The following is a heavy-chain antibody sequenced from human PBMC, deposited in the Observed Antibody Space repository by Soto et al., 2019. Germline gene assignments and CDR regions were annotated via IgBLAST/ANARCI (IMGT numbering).Heavy chain of an antibody. CDR1: GGSISSSSYY. J-gene: IGHJ4*02. V-gene: IGHV4-39*01. Sequence: ASETLSLTCTVSGGSISSSSYYWGWIRQPPRKGLEWIGSIYYSGSTYYNPSLKSRVTISVDTSTSTAYMELRSLRSDDTAVYYCASSPGIVPAENGWSLYWGQGTLVTVSS. CDR2: IYYSGST. D-gene: IGHD2-2*01. CDR3: ASSPGIVPAENGWSLY.